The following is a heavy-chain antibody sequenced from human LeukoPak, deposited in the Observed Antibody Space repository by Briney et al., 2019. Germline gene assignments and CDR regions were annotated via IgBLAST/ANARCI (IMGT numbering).Heavy chain of an antibody. J-gene: IGHJ4*02. V-gene: IGHV4-34*01. CDR3: ATPSPPLRWQDY. CDR1: GGSFSDYY. CDR2: IYYSGST. D-gene: IGHD4-23*01. Sequence: SETLSLTCAVYGGSFSDYYWSWIRQPPGKGLEWIGSIYYSGSTYYNPSLKSRVTISVDTSKNQFSLKLSSVTAADTAVYYCATPSPPLRWQDYWGQGTLVTVSS.